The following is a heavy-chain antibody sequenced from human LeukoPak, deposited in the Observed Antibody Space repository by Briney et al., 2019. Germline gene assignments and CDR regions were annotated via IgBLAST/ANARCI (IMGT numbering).Heavy chain of an antibody. V-gene: IGHV3-48*03. CDR1: GFTFSSYE. D-gene: IGHD3-9*01. Sequence: PGGSLRLSCAASGFTFSSYEMNWVRQAPGKGLEWVSYISSSGSTIYYADSVKGRFTISRDNAKNSLYLQMNSLRAEDTAVYYCARDLRPGFERTYFDYWGQGTLVTVSS. J-gene: IGHJ4*02. CDR2: ISSSGSTI. CDR3: ARDLRPGFERTYFDY.